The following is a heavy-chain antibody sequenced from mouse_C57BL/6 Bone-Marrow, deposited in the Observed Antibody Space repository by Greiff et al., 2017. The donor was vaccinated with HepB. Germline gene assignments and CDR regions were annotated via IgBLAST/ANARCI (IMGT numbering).Heavy chain of an antibody. V-gene: IGHV3-6*01. J-gene: IGHJ2*01. Sequence: ESGPGLVKPSQSLSLTCSVTGYSITSGYYWNWIRQFPGNKLEWMGYISYDGSNNYNPSLKNRISITRDTSKNQFFLKLNSVTTEDTATYYCAREGYGSSYYFDYWGQGTTLTVSS. CDR3: AREGYGSSYYFDY. CDR2: ISYDGSN. D-gene: IGHD1-1*01. CDR1: GYSITSGYY.